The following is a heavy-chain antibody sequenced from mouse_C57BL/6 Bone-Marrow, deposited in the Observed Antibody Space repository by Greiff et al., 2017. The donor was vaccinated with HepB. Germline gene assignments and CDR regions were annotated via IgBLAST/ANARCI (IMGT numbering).Heavy chain of an antibody. CDR1: GYTFTNYG. V-gene: IGHV1-81*01. CDR3: ARYYYERYYAMDY. J-gene: IGHJ4*01. D-gene: IGHD2-4*01. Sequence: QVQLKESGAELARPGASVKLSCKASGYTFTNYGISWVKQRTGQGLEWIGDIYPRSGNTYYNEKFKGKATLTADKSSSTAYMELRSLTSEDSAVYYCARYYYERYYAMDYWGQGTSVTVSS. CDR2: IYPRSGNT.